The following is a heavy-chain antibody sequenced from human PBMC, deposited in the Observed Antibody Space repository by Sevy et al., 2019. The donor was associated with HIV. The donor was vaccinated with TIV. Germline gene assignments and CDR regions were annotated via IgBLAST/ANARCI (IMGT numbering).Heavy chain of an antibody. D-gene: IGHD2-2*01. CDR1: GFTFSNYW. CDR3: ARVGGCSSTSCFAYWFDP. CDR2: IKEDGSEN. J-gene: IGHJ5*02. Sequence: GGSLRLSCAASGFTFSNYWMSWVRQAPGKGLEWVANIKEDGSENYYVDSVKGRFTISRDNAKNSLYLQMNSLRAEDKAVYYCARVGGCSSTSCFAYWFDPWGQGTLVTVSS. V-gene: IGHV3-7*03.